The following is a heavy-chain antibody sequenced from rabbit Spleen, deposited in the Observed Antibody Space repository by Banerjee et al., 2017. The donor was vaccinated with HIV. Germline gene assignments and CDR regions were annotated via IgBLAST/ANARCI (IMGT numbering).Heavy chain of an antibody. CDR1: GFSFNNIYW. CDR2: IDTGDGDT. Sequence: QQQLEESGGGLVKPGGTLTLTCTASGFSFNNIYWICWVRQAPGKGLEWITCIDTGDGDTYYANWAKGRFTISKTSSTTVTLQMTSLTAADTATYFCARETSSGWGIVSFYFSLWGPGTLVTVS. J-gene: IGHJ4*01. V-gene: IGHV1S45*01. D-gene: IGHD4-1*01. CDR3: ARETSSGWGIVSFYFSL.